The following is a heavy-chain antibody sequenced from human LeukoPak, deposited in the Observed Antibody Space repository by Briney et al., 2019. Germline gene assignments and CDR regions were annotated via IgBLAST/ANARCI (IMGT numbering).Heavy chain of an antibody. V-gene: IGHV3-30*02. CDR1: GFTFSSYG. D-gene: IGHD2-2*01. J-gene: IGHJ5*02. CDR3: AKFGVVPAAIPSYNWFDP. Sequence: GGSLRLSCAASGFTFSSYGMHWVRQAPGKGLEWVAFIRYDGSNKYYADSVKGRFTISRDNSKNTLYLQMNSLRAEDTAVYYCAKFGVVPAAIPSYNWFDPWAQGTLVTVSS. CDR2: IRYDGSNK.